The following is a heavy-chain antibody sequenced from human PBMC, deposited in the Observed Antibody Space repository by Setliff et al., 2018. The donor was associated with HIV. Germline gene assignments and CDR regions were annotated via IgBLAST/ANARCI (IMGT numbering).Heavy chain of an antibody. CDR1: GYSISSGYY. J-gene: IGHJ6*02. V-gene: IGHV4-38-2*01. CDR3: ARGGPTVALGLDV. CDR2: IYHHGTT. D-gene: IGHD4-17*01. Sequence: NPSETLSLTCAVSGYSISSGYYWGWIRQPPGKGLEWIGNIYHHGTTYYYPSLKGRVTISLDTSNNQFSLNLNSVTAADTAVYYCARGGPTVALGLDVWGQGTTVTVSS.